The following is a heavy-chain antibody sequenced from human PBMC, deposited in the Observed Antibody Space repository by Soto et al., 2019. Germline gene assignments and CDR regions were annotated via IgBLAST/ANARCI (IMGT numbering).Heavy chain of an antibody. CDR1: GFSLSTSGVG. CDR2: IYWNDDK. Sequence: QITLKESGPTLVKPTQTLTLTCTFSGFSLSTSGVGVGWIRQPPGKALEWLALIYWNDDKRYSPSLRSRLTISKATSKNQGVLTMTNMDPVDTATYHCIQSRCGGDCLQSYASHYYYGMDVWGQGTTVTVSS. D-gene: IGHD2-21*02. J-gene: IGHJ6*02. CDR3: IQSRCGGDCLQSYASHYYYGMDV. V-gene: IGHV2-5*01.